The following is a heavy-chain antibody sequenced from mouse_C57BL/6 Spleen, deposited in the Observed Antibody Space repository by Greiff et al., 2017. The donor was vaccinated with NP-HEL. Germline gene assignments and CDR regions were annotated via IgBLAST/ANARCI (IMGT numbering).Heavy chain of an antibody. CDR2: INPSSGYT. CDR1: GYTFTSYT. CDR3: AGQNWDLYFDY. Sequence: QVQLQQSGAELARPGASVKMSCKASGYTFTSYTMHWVKQRPGQGLEWIGYINPSSGYTKYNQKFKDKATLTADKSSSTAYMQLSSLTSEDSAVYYCAGQNWDLYFDYWGQGTTLTVSS. V-gene: IGHV1-4*01. J-gene: IGHJ2*01. D-gene: IGHD4-1*01.